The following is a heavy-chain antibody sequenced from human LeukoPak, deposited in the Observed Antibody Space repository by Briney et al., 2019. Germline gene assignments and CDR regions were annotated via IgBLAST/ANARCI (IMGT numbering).Heavy chain of an antibody. D-gene: IGHD6-6*01. V-gene: IGHV1-2*02. Sequence: ASVKVSCKASVYTFTGYYMHWMRQAPGQGLEWMGWINPNSGGTNYAQKFQGRVTMTRDTSISTAYMELSRLRSDDTAVYYCARDRTAYSSSSPLGYWGQGTLVTVSS. CDR3: ARDRTAYSSSSPLGY. CDR2: INPNSGGT. J-gene: IGHJ4*02. CDR1: VYTFTGYY.